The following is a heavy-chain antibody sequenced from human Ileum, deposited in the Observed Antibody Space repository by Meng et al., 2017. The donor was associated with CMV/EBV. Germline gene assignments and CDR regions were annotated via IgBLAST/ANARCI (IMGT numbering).Heavy chain of an antibody. CDR1: GFTFSSFS. V-gene: IGHV3-21*01. CDR3: ARDLSRQQPLGFDY. Sequence: GGSLRLSCAASGFTFSSFSMNWVRQAPGKGLEWVSTISSISHYIYYADSVRGRFTISRDNAKNSVYLQMNSLRAEDTAAYYCARDLSRQQPLGFDYWGQGTLVTVSS. D-gene: IGHD6-6*01. CDR2: ISSISHYI. J-gene: IGHJ4*02.